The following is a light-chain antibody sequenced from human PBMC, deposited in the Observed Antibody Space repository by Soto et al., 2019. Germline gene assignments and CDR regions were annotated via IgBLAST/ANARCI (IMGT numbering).Light chain of an antibody. J-gene: IGLJ2*01. V-gene: IGLV2-14*01. CDR3: ASYTSTSTLEV. Sequence: QSVLTQPASVSGSPGQSISISCTGTTTDVAGYNYVSWYQHHPGQAPKLMIYEVSIRPSGVSNRFSGSKSGNTASLTISGLQDEDEADYYCASYTSTSTLEVFGGGTKVTVL. CDR1: TTDVAGYNY. CDR2: EVS.